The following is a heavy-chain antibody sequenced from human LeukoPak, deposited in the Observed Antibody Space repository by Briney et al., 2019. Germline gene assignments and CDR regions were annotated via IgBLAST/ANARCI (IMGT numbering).Heavy chain of an antibody. CDR2: IYTSGST. Sequence: SETLSVTCTVSGGSISSYSWSWIRQPPGKGLEWIGYIYTSGSTNYNPSLKSRVTISVDTSKNQFSLKLSSVTAADTAVYYCARDGADILRYYYYYYMDVWGKGTTVTVSS. D-gene: IGHD1-26*01. J-gene: IGHJ6*03. CDR1: GGSISSYS. V-gene: IGHV4-4*09. CDR3: ARDGADILRYYYYYYMDV.